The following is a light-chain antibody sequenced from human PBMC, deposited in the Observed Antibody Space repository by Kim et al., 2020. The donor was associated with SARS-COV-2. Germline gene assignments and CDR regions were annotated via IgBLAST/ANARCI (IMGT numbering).Light chain of an antibody. V-gene: IGLV2-8*01. CDR1: SSDVGGYNY. J-gene: IGLJ2*01. CDR3: SSYAGSNNLV. Sequence: GHSVTISTNGTSSDVGGYNYVSWYQQHPGKAPKLMIYEVSKRPSGVPDRFSGSKSGNTASLTVSGLQAEDEADYYCSSYAGSNNLVFGGGTQLTVL. CDR2: EVS.